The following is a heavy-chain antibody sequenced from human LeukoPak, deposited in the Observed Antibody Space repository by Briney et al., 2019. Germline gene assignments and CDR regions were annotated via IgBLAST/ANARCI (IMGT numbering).Heavy chain of an antibody. V-gene: IGHV6-1*01. CDR3: ARASDPFSSSWYDF. J-gene: IGHJ5*01. Sequence: SQTLSLTCAISGDSVSSESATWNWIRQSPSRGLEWLGRTYYRSEWYNDYAPSVIRRIVLKTDTSKNQVSLQLNSVTPDDTAVYYCARASDPFSSSWYDFWGQGTLVTVSS. D-gene: IGHD2-2*01. CDR1: GDSVSSESAT. CDR2: TYYRSEWYN.